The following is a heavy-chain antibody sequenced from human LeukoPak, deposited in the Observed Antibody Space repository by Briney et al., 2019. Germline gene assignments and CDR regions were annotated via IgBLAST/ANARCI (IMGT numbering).Heavy chain of an antibody. Sequence: GGSLRLSCAASGFTFSSYWMHWVRQAPGKGLEWVSSISSSSYIYYADSVKGRFTISRDNAKNSLYLQMNSLRAEDTAVYYCARDGATYYYGSGRTNWFDPWGQGTLVTVSS. CDR2: ISSSSYI. J-gene: IGHJ5*02. V-gene: IGHV3-21*01. D-gene: IGHD3-10*01. CDR3: ARDGATYYYGSGRTNWFDP. CDR1: GFTFSSYW.